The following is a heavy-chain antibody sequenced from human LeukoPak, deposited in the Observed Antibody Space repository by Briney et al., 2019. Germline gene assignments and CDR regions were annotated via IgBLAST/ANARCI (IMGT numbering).Heavy chain of an antibody. J-gene: IGHJ3*02. CDR3: VRQAGTEQYDAFDI. CDR1: GYTFTSYG. V-gene: IGHV1-18*01. CDR2: ISAYNGNT. D-gene: IGHD1-1*01. Sequence: ASVKVSCKASGYTFTSYGISWVRQAPGQGLEWMGWISAYNGNTNYAQKLQGRVTMTTDTSTSTAYMELRSLRSDDTAVYYCVRQAGTEQYDAFDIWGQGTMVTVSS.